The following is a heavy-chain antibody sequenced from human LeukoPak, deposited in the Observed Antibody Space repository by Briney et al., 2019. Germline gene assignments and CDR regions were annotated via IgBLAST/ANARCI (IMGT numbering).Heavy chain of an antibody. CDR2: ISSSSSYI. J-gene: IGHJ4*02. D-gene: IGHD1-20*01. V-gene: IGHV3-21*01. CDR1: GGSISSSS. CDR3: ARDNWIEAHYFDY. Sequence: PSETLSLTCTVSGGSISSSSYYWGWIRQPPGKGLEWVSSISSSSSYIYYADSVKGRFTISRDNAKNSLYLQMNSLRAEDTAVYYCARDNWIEAHYFDYWGQGTLVTVSS.